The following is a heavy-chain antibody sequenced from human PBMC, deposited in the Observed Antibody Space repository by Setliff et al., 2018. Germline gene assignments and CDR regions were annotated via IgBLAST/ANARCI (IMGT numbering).Heavy chain of an antibody. V-gene: IGHV4-38-2*02. Sequence: SQTLSLTCAVSGYSISNGFYWDWIRQSPVKGLEWIGSLFDGGSAYYSPSLKSRASISLDASKNQFALKLTSATAADTAVYYCARDPHYDPTYSLPGHAFDFWGQGIMVTVSS. CDR3: ARDPHYDPTYSLPGHAFDF. CDR1: GYSISNGFY. D-gene: IGHD3-22*01. J-gene: IGHJ3*01. CDR2: LFDGGSA.